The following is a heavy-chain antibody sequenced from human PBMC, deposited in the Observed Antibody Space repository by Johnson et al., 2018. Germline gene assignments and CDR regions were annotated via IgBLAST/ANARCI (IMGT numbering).Heavy chain of an antibody. V-gene: IGHV3-74*01. CDR2: INIDGSGT. CDR3: ARVLASSFWPAMAPRDYYYYMDV. Sequence: EVQLQESGGGLVQPGGSLRLSCAASGFTFSSYWMHWVRQAPGKGLVWVSRINIDGSGTTYADSVKGRFTISRDNAKNTLFLQMNSLRAEDTAVYYCARVLASSFWPAMAPRDYYYYMDVWGKGTTVTVSS. D-gene: IGHD5-18*01. J-gene: IGHJ6*03. CDR1: GFTFSSYW.